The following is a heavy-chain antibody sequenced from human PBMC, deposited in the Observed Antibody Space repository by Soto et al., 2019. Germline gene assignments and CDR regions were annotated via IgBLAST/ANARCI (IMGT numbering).Heavy chain of an antibody. CDR1: GGTFSSYA. J-gene: IGHJ5*02. V-gene: IGHV1-69*13. Sequence: SVKVSCKASGGTFSSYAISWVRQAPGQGLEWMGGIIPIFGTANYAQKFQGRVTITADESTSTAYMELSSLRSEDTAVYYCARSPTMVRGVIKNWFDPWGQGTLVTVSS. CDR3: ARSPTMVRGVIKNWFDP. D-gene: IGHD3-10*01. CDR2: IIPIFGTA.